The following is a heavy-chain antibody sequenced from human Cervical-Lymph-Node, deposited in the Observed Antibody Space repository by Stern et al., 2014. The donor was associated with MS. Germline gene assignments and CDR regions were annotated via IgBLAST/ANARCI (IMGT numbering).Heavy chain of an antibody. CDR2: IHDSGST. CDR3: ATTRWDLFTWNWFDP. V-gene: IGHV4-61*02. Sequence: QVQLVQSGPGLVKPSQTLSLTCTVSGGSISSSGYYWSWIRQPADKGLEWIGRIHDSGSTYYNPSLKSRVPISMDTAKNQFSLTLTSGTAADTAVYYCATTRWDLFTWNWFDPWGQGTLVTVSS. D-gene: IGHD1-26*01. J-gene: IGHJ5*02. CDR1: GGSISSSGYY.